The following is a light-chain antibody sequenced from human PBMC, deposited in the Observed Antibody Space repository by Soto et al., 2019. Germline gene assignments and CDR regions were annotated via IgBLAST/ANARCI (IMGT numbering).Light chain of an antibody. CDR2: DAS. CDR3: QQGT. V-gene: IGKV3-11*01. CDR1: QSIGKS. J-gene: IGKJ1*01. Sequence: EIVLTQSPATLSLSPGDRATLSCRASQSIGKSLAWYQHKPGQTPRLLIYDASARASGIPARFSGSGSGKDFTLPITSLETEDFTVYFCQQGTFGQGSKVEI.